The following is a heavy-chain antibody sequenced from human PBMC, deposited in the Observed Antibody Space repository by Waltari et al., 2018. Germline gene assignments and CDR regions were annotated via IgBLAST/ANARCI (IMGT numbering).Heavy chain of an antibody. CDR2: IIPIFGTA. CDR1: GGTFSSYA. V-gene: IGHV1-69*05. CDR3: ASNPSLGIDDYYYYYMDV. Sequence: QVQLVQSGAEVKKPGSSVKVSCTASGGTFSSYAISWVRQAPGQGLEWMGGIIPIFGTANYAQKFQGRVTITKDESTSTAYMELSSLRSEDTAVYYCASNPSLGIDDYYYYYMDVWGKGTTVTVSS. D-gene: IGHD7-27*01. J-gene: IGHJ6*03.